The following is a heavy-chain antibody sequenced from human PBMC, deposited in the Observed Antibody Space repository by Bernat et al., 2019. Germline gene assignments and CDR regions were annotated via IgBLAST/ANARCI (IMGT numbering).Heavy chain of an antibody. CDR2: ILYSGTT. Sequence: QLQLQESGPGLVQPSATLSLTCTVSGGSFSSTTYYWGWVRQPPGKGLEWIGNILYSGTTYYNPSLKSRVTISVDTSKNQFSLKLNSVTAADTAVYYCAGRPTRGRFDPWGQGTLVTVSS. D-gene: IGHD3-10*01. CDR3: AGRPTRGRFDP. J-gene: IGHJ5*02. CDR1: GGSFSSTTYY. V-gene: IGHV4-39*01.